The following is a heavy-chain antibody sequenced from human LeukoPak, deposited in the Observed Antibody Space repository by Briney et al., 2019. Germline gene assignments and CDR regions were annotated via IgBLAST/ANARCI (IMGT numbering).Heavy chain of an antibody. CDR1: GFTFYSYA. V-gene: IGHV3-23*01. CDR3: AKFGDDSLTDI. Sequence: QSGGSLRLSCAASGFTFYSYAMSWVRQAPGKGLEWVSAISGSADSGSSGSTYYVDSVKGRFTISRDNSKNTLYLQMNSLRAEDTALYYCAKFGDDSLTDIWGQGTMVTVSS. J-gene: IGHJ3*02. D-gene: IGHD3-9*01. CDR2: ISGSADSGSSGST.